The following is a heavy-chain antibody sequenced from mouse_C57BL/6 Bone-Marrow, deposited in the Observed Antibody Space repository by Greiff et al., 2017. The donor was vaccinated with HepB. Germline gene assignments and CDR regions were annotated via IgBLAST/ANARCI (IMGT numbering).Heavy chain of an antibody. Sequence: QVHVKQPGAELVKPGASVKLSCKASGYTFTSYWMHWVKQRPGQGLEWIGMIHPNSGSTNYNEKFKSKATLTVDKSSSTAYMQLSSLTSEDSAVYYCARGLWEAMDYWGQGTSVTVSS. CDR2: IHPNSGST. V-gene: IGHV1-64*01. CDR3: ARGLWEAMDY. CDR1: GYTFTSYW. J-gene: IGHJ4*01. D-gene: IGHD1-1*02.